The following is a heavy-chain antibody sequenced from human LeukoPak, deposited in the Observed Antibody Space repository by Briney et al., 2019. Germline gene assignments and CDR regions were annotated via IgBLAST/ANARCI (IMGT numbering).Heavy chain of an antibody. CDR1: GFTFSSYA. CDR3: ARDAYYYDSSGPIDY. V-gene: IGHV3-30*04. CDR2: ISYDGSNK. D-gene: IGHD3-22*01. J-gene: IGHJ4*02. Sequence: PGGSLRLSCAASGFTFSSYAMHWVRQAPGKGLEWVAVISYDGSNKYYADSVKGRFTISRDNSKNTLYLQMNSLRAEDTAVYYCARDAYYYDSSGPIDYSGQGTLVTVSS.